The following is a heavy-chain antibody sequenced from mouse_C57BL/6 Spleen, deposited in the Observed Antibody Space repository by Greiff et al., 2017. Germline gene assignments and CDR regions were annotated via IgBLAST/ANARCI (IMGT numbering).Heavy chain of an antibody. D-gene: IGHD1-1*01. CDR3: ARTYYGSSYRFAY. Sequence: QVQLQQSGAELVRPGTSVKLSCKASGYTFTSYWMHWVKQRPGQGLEWIGVIDPSDSYTNYNQKFKGKATLTVDTSSSTAYMQLSSLTSEDSAVYYCARTYYGSSYRFAYWGQGTLVTVSA. CDR2: IDPSDSYT. CDR1: GYTFTSYW. J-gene: IGHJ3*01. V-gene: IGHV1-59*01.